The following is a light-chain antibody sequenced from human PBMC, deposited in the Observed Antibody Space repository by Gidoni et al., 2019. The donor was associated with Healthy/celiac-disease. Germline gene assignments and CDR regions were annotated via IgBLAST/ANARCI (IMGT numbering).Light chain of an antibody. CDR1: SSDVRSYNL. Sequence: QSALTQPASESGSPGQSITISCTGTSSDVRSYNLVSWYQQHPGKAPKLMIYEGSKRPSGVSNRSSGSKSGNTASLTISGLQAEDEADYYCCSYAGSTTWVFGGGTKLTVL. J-gene: IGLJ3*02. CDR2: EGS. CDR3: CSYAGSTTWV. V-gene: IGLV2-23*01.